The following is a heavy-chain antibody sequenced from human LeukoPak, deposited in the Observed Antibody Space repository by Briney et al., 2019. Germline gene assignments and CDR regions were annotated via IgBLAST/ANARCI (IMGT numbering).Heavy chain of an antibody. Sequence: ASVKVSCTASGYTFTGYYMHWVRQAPGQGLEWMGRINPNSGGTNYAQKFQGRVTMTRDTSINTAYMELTSLRSDDTAVYYCARDQGLTGTTSDFDYWGQGTLVTVSS. CDR3: ARDQGLTGTTSDFDY. V-gene: IGHV1-2*06. D-gene: IGHD1-7*01. CDR2: INPNSGGT. CDR1: GYTFTGYY. J-gene: IGHJ4*02.